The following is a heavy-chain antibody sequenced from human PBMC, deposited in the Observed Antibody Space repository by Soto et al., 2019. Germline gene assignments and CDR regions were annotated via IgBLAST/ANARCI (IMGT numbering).Heavy chain of an antibody. V-gene: IGHV2-5*02. Sequence: QITLKESGPTLVKPTQTLTLTCTFSGFSLSTSGVGVGWIRQPPGKALEWLALIYWDDDKRYSQSLKSRPTITKDTSKNQVVLTMTNMDPVDTATYYCAHSLAASDCGVYEPINSFDYWGQGTLVTVSS. J-gene: IGHJ4*02. CDR3: AHSLAASDCGVYEPINSFDY. CDR2: IYWDDDK. CDR1: GFSLSTSGVG. D-gene: IGHD4-17*01.